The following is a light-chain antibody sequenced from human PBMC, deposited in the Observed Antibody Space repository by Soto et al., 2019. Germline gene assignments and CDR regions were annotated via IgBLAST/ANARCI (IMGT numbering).Light chain of an antibody. CDR3: QKYGISPPST. Sequence: EIVLTQSPGTLSLSPGERATLSCRASQSVGSSYLAWYQQKPGQAPRLLIYAASSRATGVPERFSGSGSGTDFTLTISRLEPEDFAVYYCQKYGISPPSTFGQGTRLEIK. V-gene: IGKV3-20*01. CDR1: QSVGSSY. J-gene: IGKJ5*01. CDR2: AAS.